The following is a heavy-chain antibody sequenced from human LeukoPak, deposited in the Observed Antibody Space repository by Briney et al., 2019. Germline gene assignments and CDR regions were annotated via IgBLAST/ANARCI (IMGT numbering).Heavy chain of an antibody. CDR2: IKSDGKT. Sequence: GGSLRLSCEASGFTFIRYWMHWVRQAPGKGLVWVSRIKSDGKTNYADSVKGRFTISRDNAKNTVPLQMDSLRAEETGVYYCARAPSEVGGYYPEYFRHWGEGTLVTVSS. V-gene: IGHV3-74*01. CDR3: ARAPSEVGGYYPEYFRH. CDR1: GFTFIRYW. D-gene: IGHD3-22*01. J-gene: IGHJ1*01.